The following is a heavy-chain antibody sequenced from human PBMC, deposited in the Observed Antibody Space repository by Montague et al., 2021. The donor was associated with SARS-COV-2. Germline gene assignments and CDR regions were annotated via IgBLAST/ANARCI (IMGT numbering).Heavy chain of an antibody. CDR1: GASSRTYY. CDR2: VYYTGDT. J-gene: IGHJ3*02. Sequence: SETLSLTCSVSGASSRTYYRNWIRQAPGKGLEWIGYVYYTGDTNYNPSLRGRATISLAASAAQFSLNIHSMTVADTAIYYCASSVAAAGPWSFDIWGQGTIVTVSS. D-gene: IGHD6-13*01. V-gene: IGHV4-59*01. CDR3: ASSVAAAGPWSFDI.